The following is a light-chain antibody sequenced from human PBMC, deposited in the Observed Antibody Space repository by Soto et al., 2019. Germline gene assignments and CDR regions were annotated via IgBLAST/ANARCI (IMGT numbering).Light chain of an antibody. CDR3: QHRSNWPPIT. CDR2: DAL. V-gene: IGKV3-11*01. Sequence: EIVLTQSPATLYLSPGDRATLSCRASQSVDWYVAWYQQKPGQAPRLLIYDALKRATGTPDRFSGSGSGTDFNLTISRLEPEDFAVYYCQHRSNWPPITFGPGTKVDLK. J-gene: IGKJ3*01. CDR1: QSVDWY.